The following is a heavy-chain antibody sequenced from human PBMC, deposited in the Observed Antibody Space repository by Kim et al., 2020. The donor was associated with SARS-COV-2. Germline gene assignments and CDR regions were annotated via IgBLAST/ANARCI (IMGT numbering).Heavy chain of an antibody. CDR1: GGSISSYY. J-gene: IGHJ4*02. CDR3: ASTNVDSSSWYETDY. CDR2: IYYSGST. V-gene: IGHV4-59*01. D-gene: IGHD6-13*01. Sequence: SETLSLTCTVSGGSISSYYWSWIRQPPGKGLEWIGYIYYSGSTNYNPSLKSRVTISVDTSKNQFSLKLSSVTAADTAVYYCASTNVDSSSWYETDYWGQGTLVTVSS.